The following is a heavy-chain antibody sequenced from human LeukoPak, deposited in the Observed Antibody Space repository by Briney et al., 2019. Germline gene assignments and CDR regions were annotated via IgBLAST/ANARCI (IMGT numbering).Heavy chain of an antibody. Sequence: GGSLRLSCAASGFTFSTYSLNWVRQAPGKGLEWISYISSDSQTIYYADSVKGRFTISRDNANNSLYLQMNSPRAEDTAVYYCTTPFDYWGQGALVTVSS. CDR2: ISSDSQTI. J-gene: IGHJ4*02. CDR3: TTPFDY. CDR1: GFTFSTYS. D-gene: IGHD1-26*01. V-gene: IGHV3-48*01.